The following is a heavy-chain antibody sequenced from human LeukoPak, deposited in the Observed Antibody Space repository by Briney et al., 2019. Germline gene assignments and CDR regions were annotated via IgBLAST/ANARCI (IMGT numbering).Heavy chain of an antibody. CDR3: ARGGYGDYYY. D-gene: IGHD4-17*01. J-gene: IGHJ4*02. Sequence: SETLSLTCTVSGGSISSGGYYWSWIRQHPGKGLEWIGYIYYSGSTYYNPSLKSRVTISVDTSKNQFSLKLSSATAADTAVYYCARGGYGDYYYWGQGTLVTVSS. CDR2: IYYSGST. V-gene: IGHV4-31*03. CDR1: GGSISSGGYY.